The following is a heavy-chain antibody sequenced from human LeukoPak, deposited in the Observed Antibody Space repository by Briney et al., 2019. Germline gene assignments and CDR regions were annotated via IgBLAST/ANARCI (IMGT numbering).Heavy chain of an antibody. CDR3: ANDHRSRDGYKAEPVYYFDY. D-gene: IGHD5-24*01. J-gene: IGHJ4*02. V-gene: IGHV3-23*01. Sequence: GGSLRLSCAASGFTFSSYAMSWVRQAPGKGLEWVSAISGSGGSTCYADSVKGRFTISRDNSKNTLYLQMNSLRAEDTAVYYCANDHRSRDGYKAEPVYYFDYWGQGTLVTVSS. CDR2: ISGSGGST. CDR1: GFTFSSYA.